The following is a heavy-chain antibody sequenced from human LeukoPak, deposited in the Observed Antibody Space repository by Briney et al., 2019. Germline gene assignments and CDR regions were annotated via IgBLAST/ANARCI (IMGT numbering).Heavy chain of an antibody. D-gene: IGHD3-10*01. V-gene: IGHV3-23*01. CDR2: ISPSGDIT. CDR3: ARDDAWLRFGE. Sequence: GGSLRLSCAASGFTFSNHGMNWVRQAPGKGLEWVSGISPSGDITYYADSVKGRFTISRDNSKNTLYLEVISLTAEDTAVYYCARDDAWLRFGEWSQGTLVTVSS. J-gene: IGHJ4*02. CDR1: GFTFSNHG.